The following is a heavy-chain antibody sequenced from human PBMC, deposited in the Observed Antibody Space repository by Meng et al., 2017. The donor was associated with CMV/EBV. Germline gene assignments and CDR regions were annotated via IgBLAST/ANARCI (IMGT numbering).Heavy chain of an antibody. V-gene: IGHV4-34*01. D-gene: IGHD6-13*01. Sequence: QVQLQEGGAGLLKPSATLSLPCAGYGGSFSGYYWSWIRQPPGKGLEWIGEINHSGSTNYNPSLKSRVTISVDTSKNQFSLKLSSVTAADTAVYYCARGGIAAAGPFDYWGQGTLVTVSS. CDR1: GGSFSGYY. CDR3: ARGGIAAAGPFDY. J-gene: IGHJ4*02. CDR2: INHSGST.